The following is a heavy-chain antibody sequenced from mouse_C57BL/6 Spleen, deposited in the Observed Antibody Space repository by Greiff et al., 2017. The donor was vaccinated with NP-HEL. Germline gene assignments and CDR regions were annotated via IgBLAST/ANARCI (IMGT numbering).Heavy chain of an antibody. CDR3: ARDGSRGYYFDY. CDR1: GYTFTSYW. CDR2: IYPGSGST. Sequence: QVQLKQPGAELVKPGASVKMSCKASGYTFTSYWITWVKQRPGQGLEWIGDIYPGSGSTNYNEKFKSKATLTVDTSSSTAYMQLSSLTSEDSAVYYCARDGSRGYYFDYWGQGTTLTVSS. D-gene: IGHD1-1*01. V-gene: IGHV1-55*01. J-gene: IGHJ2*01.